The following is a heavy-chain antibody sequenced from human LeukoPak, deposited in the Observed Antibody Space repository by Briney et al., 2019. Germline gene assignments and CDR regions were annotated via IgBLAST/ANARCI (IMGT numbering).Heavy chain of an antibody. D-gene: IGHD4/OR15-4a*01. CDR2: IKKDGSEK. Sequence: PGGSLRLSCAASGFTFSYYSMTWVRQAPGKGLEWVANIKKDGSEKYYVDSVKGRFIISRDDAKKSVYLQMNSLRAEDTAVYYCARDWRAMTVAYWGQGTLVTVFS. CDR1: GFTFSYYS. J-gene: IGHJ4*02. V-gene: IGHV3-7*01. CDR3: ARDWRAMTVAY.